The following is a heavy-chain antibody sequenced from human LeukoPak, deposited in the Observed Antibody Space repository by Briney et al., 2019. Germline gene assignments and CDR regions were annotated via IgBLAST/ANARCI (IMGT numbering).Heavy chain of an antibody. D-gene: IGHD5-12*01. CDR2: IYTSGST. V-gene: IGHV4-61*02. CDR1: GGSISSGSYY. J-gene: IGHJ4*02. Sequence: SETLSLTCTVSGGSISSGSYYWRWIRQPAGTGPEWIGRIYTSGSTNYNPSLKSRVTISVDTSKNQFSLKLSSVTAADTAVYYCARGLAGYSGYDSFDYWGQGTLVTVSS. CDR3: ARGLAGYSGYDSFDY.